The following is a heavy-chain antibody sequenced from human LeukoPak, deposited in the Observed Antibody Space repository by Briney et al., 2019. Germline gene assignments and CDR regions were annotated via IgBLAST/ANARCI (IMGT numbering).Heavy chain of an antibody. CDR1: GFTFSSYA. Sequence: VGSLGLSCAASGFTFSSYAMSWVRQAPGKGLEWVSAISGSGGSTYYAESVKGRFTISRDNSKNTLYLQMRSLRAEDTAVWYCAKDGVPAPSALVVVITGRFDYWGQGTLVTVSS. J-gene: IGHJ4*02. CDR2: ISGSGGST. CDR3: AKDGVPAPSALVVVITGRFDY. D-gene: IGHD3-22*01. V-gene: IGHV3-23*01.